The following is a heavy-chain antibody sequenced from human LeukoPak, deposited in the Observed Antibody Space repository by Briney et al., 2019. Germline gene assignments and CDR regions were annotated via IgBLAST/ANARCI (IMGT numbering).Heavy chain of an antibody. CDR2: INPNNGGT. CDR1: GYTFTGYY. Sequence: EASVKVSCTASGYTFTGYYIHWVRQAPGQGLEWMGRINPNNGGTNYAQKFQGRVTMTRDTSISTGYMELSRLRSDDTAVYYCARVVVGAHDAFDIWGQGTMVTVSS. D-gene: IGHD1-26*01. J-gene: IGHJ3*02. V-gene: IGHV1-2*06. CDR3: ARVVVGAHDAFDI.